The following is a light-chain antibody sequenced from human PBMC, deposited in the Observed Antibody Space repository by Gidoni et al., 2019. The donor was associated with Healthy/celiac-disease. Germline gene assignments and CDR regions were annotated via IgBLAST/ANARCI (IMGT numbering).Light chain of an antibody. CDR3: QAWDSSTVV. V-gene: IGLV3-1*01. J-gene: IGLJ2*01. CDR2: QDS. CDR1: KLGDKY. Sequence: SYELPQPPSLSVSPGQTASITCSGDKLGDKYACWYQQKPGQSPVLVIYQDSKRPSGIPERVSGSNSGNTATLTISGTQAMDEADYYCQAWDSSTVVFGGGTKLTVL.